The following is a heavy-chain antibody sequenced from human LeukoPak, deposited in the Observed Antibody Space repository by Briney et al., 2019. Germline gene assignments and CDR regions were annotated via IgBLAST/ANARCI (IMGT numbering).Heavy chain of an antibody. V-gene: IGHV1-18*01. CDR2: ISAYNGNT. J-gene: IGHJ2*01. CDR3: ARGSSSWYGRFTEWYFDL. D-gene: IGHD6-13*01. Sequence: ASVTVSCTASGYTFTSYGISWVRQAPGQGLEWMGWISAYNGNTNYAQKLQGRVTMTTDTSTSTAYMELRSLRSDDTAVYYCARGSSSWYGRFTEWYFDLWGRGTLVTVSS. CDR1: GYTFTSYG.